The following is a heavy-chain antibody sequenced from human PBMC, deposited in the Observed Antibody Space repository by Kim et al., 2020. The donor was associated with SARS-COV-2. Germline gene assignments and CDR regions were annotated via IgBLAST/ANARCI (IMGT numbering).Heavy chain of an antibody. V-gene: IGHV4-34*01. J-gene: IGHJ6*03. Sequence: SETLSLTCAVYGGSFSGYYWSWIRQPPGKGLEWIGEINHSGSTNYSPSLKSRVTISVDTSKNQFSLKLSSVTAADTAVYYCARGQSGITMIVVVNAYYHYYMDVWGKGTTVTVSS. CDR3: ARGQSGITMIVVVNAYYHYYMDV. D-gene: IGHD3-22*01. CDR2: INHSGST. CDR1: GGSFSGYY.